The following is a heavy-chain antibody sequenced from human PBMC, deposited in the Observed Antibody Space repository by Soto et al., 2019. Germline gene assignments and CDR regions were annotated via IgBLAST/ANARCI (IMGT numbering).Heavy chain of an antibody. J-gene: IGHJ2*01. CDR1: RGTFSSYT. D-gene: IGHD2-15*01. CDR3: ARVNYCSGGSCYAADYWYFDL. Sequence: SVLVSCKASRGTFSSYTISWVRQAPGQGLEWMGRIIPILGIANYAQKFQGRVTITADKSTSTAYMELSSLRSEDTAVYYCARVNYCSGGSCYAADYWYFDLWGRGTLVTVSS. CDR2: IIPILGIA. V-gene: IGHV1-69*02.